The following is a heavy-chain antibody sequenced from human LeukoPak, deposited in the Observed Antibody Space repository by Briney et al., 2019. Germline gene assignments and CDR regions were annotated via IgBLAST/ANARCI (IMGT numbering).Heavy chain of an antibody. CDR1: GGSISSSSYY. V-gene: IGHV4-39*07. CDR3: ASGKKYYDSSGYYLPRFDY. J-gene: IGHJ4*02. Sequence: PSETLSLTCTVSGGSISSSSYYWGWIRQPPGKGLEWIGSIYYSGSTYYNPSLKSRVTISVDTSKNQFSLKLSSVTAADTAVYYCASGKKYYDSSGYYLPRFDYWGQGTLVTVSS. CDR2: IYYSGST. D-gene: IGHD3-22*01.